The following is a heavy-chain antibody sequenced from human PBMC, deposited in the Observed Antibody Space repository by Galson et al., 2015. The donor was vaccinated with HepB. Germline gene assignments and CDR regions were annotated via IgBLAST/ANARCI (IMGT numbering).Heavy chain of an antibody. Sequence: SVKVSCKASGYTFTSYGISWVRQAPGQGLEWMGWISAYNGNTNYAQKLQGRVTMTTDTSTSTAYMELRGLRSDDTAVYYCARALDDFWSGYYGYYFDYWGQGTLVTLSS. CDR2: ISAYNGNT. D-gene: IGHD3-3*01. CDR1: GYTFTSYG. J-gene: IGHJ4*02. CDR3: ARALDDFWSGYYGYYFDY. V-gene: IGHV1-18*01.